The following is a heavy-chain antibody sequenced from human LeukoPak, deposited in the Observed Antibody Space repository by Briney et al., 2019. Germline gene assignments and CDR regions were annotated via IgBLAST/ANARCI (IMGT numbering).Heavy chain of an antibody. CDR3: ARGNDILTGYFF. CDR1: GYTFTSYD. V-gene: IGHV1-8*01. J-gene: IGHJ4*02. Sequence: GASVKVSCKASGYTFTSYDINWVRQATGQGLEWMGWMNPNSGNTGYAQKFQGRVTMTRNTSISTAYMELSSLRSEDTAVYYCARGNDILTGYFFWGQGTLVTVSS. D-gene: IGHD3-9*01. CDR2: MNPNSGNT.